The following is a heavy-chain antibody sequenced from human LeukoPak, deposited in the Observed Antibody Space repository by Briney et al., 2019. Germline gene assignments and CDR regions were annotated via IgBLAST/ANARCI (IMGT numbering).Heavy chain of an antibody. D-gene: IGHD3-22*01. Sequence: PGGSLRLSCAASGFTFSTYWMHWVRQAPGKGLVWVSRIYSDGSSTSYADPVEGRFTISRDNAKNTLYLQMNSLRAEDTAVYYCAKGLTYNYDSSGYFLPDWGQGALVTVSS. V-gene: IGHV3-74*01. CDR3: AKGLTYNYDSSGYFLPD. CDR2: IYSDGSST. CDR1: GFTFSTYW. J-gene: IGHJ4*02.